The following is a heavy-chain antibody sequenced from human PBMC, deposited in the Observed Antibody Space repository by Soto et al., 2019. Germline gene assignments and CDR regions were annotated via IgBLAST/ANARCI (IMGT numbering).Heavy chain of an antibody. J-gene: IGHJ4*02. Sequence: SETLSLTCTVSGGSISSYYWSWIRQPPGKGLEWIGYIYYSGSTNYNPSLKSRVTISVDTSRDQFSLKLSSVTAADTAFYYCARGIGYCSGGSCSYYFDYWGQGTLVTVSS. CDR1: GGSISSYY. V-gene: IGHV4-59*01. D-gene: IGHD2-15*01. CDR2: IYYSGST. CDR3: ARGIGYCSGGSCSYYFDY.